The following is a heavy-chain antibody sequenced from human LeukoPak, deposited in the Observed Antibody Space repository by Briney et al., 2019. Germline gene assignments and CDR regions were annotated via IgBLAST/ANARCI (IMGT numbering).Heavy chain of an antibody. J-gene: IGHJ5*02. Sequence: GGSLRLSCAASGFTFRKYWLHWVRQAPGKGLVWVSRINPDDESTSYADSVKGRFTISRDNAKSTLYLQMNSLRAEDTAVYYCAREGGYSGYDFSEFDPWGQGTLVTVSS. CDR1: GFTFRKYW. CDR3: AREGGYSGYDFSEFDP. CDR2: INPDDEST. V-gene: IGHV3-74*01. D-gene: IGHD5-12*01.